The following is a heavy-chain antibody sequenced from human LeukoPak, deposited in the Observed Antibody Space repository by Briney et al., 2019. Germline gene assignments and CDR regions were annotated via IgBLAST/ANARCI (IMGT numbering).Heavy chain of an antibody. CDR2: IIPILGIA. V-gene: IGHV1-69*04. Sequence: ASVKVSCKASGGTFSSYAISWVRQAPGQGLEWMGRIIPILGIANYAQKFQGRVTITADKSTSTAYMELSSLRSEDTAVYYCARSMVRGVKTPGYWGQGTLVTVSS. J-gene: IGHJ4*02. CDR3: ARSMVRGVKTPGY. D-gene: IGHD3-10*01. CDR1: GGTFSSYA.